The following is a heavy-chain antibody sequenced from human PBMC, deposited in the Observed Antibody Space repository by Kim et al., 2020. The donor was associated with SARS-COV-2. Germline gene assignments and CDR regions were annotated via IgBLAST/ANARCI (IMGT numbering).Heavy chain of an antibody. J-gene: IGHJ5*02. D-gene: IGHD6-13*01. Sequence: STPPPKSRVTISIGTPKNRSSLKLSSVTAADTAVYYCARQRAAAFNWFDPWGQGTLVTVSS. V-gene: IGHV4-59*08. CDR3: ARQRAAAFNWFDP.